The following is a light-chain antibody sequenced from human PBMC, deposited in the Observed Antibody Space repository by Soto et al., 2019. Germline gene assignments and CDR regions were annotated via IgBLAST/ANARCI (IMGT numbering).Light chain of an antibody. CDR2: GAS. CDR1: QSLSSSY. V-gene: IGKV3-20*01. Sequence: EIVLTQSPGTRSLSPGDTATRSCRASQSLSSSYLAWYQQRPGQAPRLLTYGASSSATGIPDRFRGSGSGTDFALTISRLDPEDFAGYYCQQYGGSMTFGQGTRLEIE. CDR3: QQYGGSMT. J-gene: IGKJ5*01.